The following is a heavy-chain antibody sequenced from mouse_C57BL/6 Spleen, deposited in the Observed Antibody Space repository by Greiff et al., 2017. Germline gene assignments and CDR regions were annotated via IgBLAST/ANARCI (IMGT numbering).Heavy chain of an antibody. CDR1: GFTFSDYY. D-gene: IGHD4-1*01. V-gene: IGHV5-16*01. Sequence: EVKLMESEGGLVQPGSSMKLSCTASGFTFSDYYMAWVRQVPEKGLEWVANINYDGSSTYYLDSLKSRFIISRDNAKNILYLQMSSLKSEDTATYYCARNWDDYFDYWGQGTTLTVSS. CDR2: INYDGSST. J-gene: IGHJ2*01. CDR3: ARNWDDYFDY.